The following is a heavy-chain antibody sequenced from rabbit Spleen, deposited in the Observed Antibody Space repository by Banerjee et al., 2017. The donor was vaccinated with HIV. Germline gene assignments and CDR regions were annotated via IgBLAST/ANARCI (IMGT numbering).Heavy chain of an antibody. D-gene: IGHD1-1*01. V-gene: IGHV1S40*01. CDR3: ARDSSSSFSSYGMDL. Sequence: QQLVESGGGLVKPGGTLTLTCKASGFDFSSGYDMCWVRQAPGKGLEWIGCIFTGNVKTYYASWAKGRFTISKTSSTTVTLQMTSLTAADTATYFCARDSSSSFSSYGMDLWGQGTLVTVS. CDR2: IFTGNVKT. CDR1: GFDFSSGYD. J-gene: IGHJ6*01.